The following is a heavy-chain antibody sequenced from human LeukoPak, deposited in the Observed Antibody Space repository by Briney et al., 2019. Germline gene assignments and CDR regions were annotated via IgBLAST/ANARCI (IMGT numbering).Heavy chain of an antibody. J-gene: IGHJ6*02. Sequence: SQTLSLTCTVFGGSISSGGYYWSWIRQHPGKGLEWIGYIYYSGSTYYNPSLKSRVTISVDTSKNQFSLKLSSVTAADTAVYYCARVLPLHCSSTSCYGGSYYYGMDVWGQGTTVTVSS. CDR3: ARVLPLHCSSTSCYGGSYYYGMDV. D-gene: IGHD2-2*01. CDR2: IYYSGST. V-gene: IGHV4-31*03. CDR1: GGSISSGGYY.